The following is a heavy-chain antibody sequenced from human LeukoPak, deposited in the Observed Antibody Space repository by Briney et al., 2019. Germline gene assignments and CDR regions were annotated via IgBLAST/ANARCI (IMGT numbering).Heavy chain of an antibody. J-gene: IGHJ4*02. D-gene: IGHD6-6*01. CDR1: GYSISSGYY. Sequence: KPSETLSLTCTVSGYSISSGYYWGWIRQPPGKGMEWIGSIYHSGSTYYNPSLKSRVTISVDTSKNQFSLKLSSVTAADTAVYYCARDSDSSSLGYWGPGTLVTVSS. V-gene: IGHV4-38-2*02. CDR2: IYHSGST. CDR3: ARDSDSSSLGY.